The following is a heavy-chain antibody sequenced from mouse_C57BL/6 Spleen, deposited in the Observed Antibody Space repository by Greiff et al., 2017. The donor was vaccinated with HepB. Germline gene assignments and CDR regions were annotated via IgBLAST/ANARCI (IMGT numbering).Heavy chain of an antibody. V-gene: IGHV2-2*01. D-gene: IGHD1-1*01. Sequence: QVQLKESGPGLVQPSQSLSITCTVSGFSLTSYGVHWVRQSPGKGLEWLGVIWSGGSTDYNAAFISRLSISKDNSKSQVFFKMNSLQADDTAIYYCARNLGTTVVRYFDVWGTGTTVTVSS. CDR2: IWSGGST. CDR3: ARNLGTTVVRYFDV. CDR1: GFSLTSYG. J-gene: IGHJ1*03.